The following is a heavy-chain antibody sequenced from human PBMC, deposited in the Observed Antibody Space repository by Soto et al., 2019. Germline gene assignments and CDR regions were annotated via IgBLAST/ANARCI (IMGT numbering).Heavy chain of an antibody. V-gene: IGHV3-30-3*01. Sequence: QVQLVESGGGVVQPGRSLRLSCAASGFTFSSYAMHWVRQVPGRGLEWVALISYDGSNKYYADSVKGRFTISRDNSKNTLYLQMNSLRAEVTAVYYCARASYCSDGNCYYFDYWGQGTLVTVSS. CDR2: ISYDGSNK. D-gene: IGHD2-15*01. CDR3: ARASYCSDGNCYYFDY. CDR1: GFTFSSYA. J-gene: IGHJ4*02.